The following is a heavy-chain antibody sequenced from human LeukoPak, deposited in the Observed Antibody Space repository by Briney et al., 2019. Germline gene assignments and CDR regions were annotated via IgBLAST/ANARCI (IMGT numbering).Heavy chain of an antibody. J-gene: IGHJ4*02. Sequence: GASVKVSCKASGGTFSSYAISWVRQAPGQGLEWMGGITPIFGTANYAQKFQGRVTITADKSTSTAYMELSSLRSEDTAVYYCARAPAPTYYYDSSGSQGWAFDIWGQGTLVTVSS. CDR2: ITPIFGTA. V-gene: IGHV1-69*06. D-gene: IGHD3-22*01. CDR1: GGTFSSYA. CDR3: ARAPAPTYYYDSSGSQGWAFDI.